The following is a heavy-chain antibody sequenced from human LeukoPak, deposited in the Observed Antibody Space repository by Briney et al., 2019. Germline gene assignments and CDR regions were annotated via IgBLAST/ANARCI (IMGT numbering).Heavy chain of an antibody. CDR3: ARDTRNYYDSSGFFDY. J-gene: IGHJ4*02. CDR2: IYYSGST. V-gene: IGHV4-31*03. D-gene: IGHD3-22*01. CDR1: GGSISSGGYY. Sequence: PSQTLSLTCTVSGGSISSGGYYWSWIRQHPGRGLGWIGYIYYSGSTYYNPSLKSRVTISVDTSKNQFSLKLSSVTAADTAVYYCARDTRNYYDSSGFFDYWGQGTLVTVSS.